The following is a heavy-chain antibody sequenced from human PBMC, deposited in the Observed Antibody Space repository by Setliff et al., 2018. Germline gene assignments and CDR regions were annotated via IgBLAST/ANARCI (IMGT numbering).Heavy chain of an antibody. V-gene: IGHV5-51*01. D-gene: IGHD1-26*01. CDR2: IYPGDSDT. Sequence: PGESLKISCKGSGYSFTSYWFGWVRQMPGKGLEWMGIIYPGDSDTRYSPSFQGQVTISADKSISTAYLQWSSLKASDTAMYYCARLDSDGELTTPNYYYYGMDVRGQGTTVTVSS. J-gene: IGHJ6*02. CDR1: GYSFTSYW. CDR3: ARLDSDGELTTPNYYYYGMDV.